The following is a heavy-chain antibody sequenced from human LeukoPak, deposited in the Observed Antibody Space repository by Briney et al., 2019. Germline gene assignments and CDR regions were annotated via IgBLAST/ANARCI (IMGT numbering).Heavy chain of an antibody. D-gene: IGHD2-2*01. CDR2: IYTSGST. J-gene: IGHJ4*02. CDR3: ARGGYCSSTSCYELYYFDY. Sequence: PSETLSLTCSVSGGSISSGSYYWSWIRQPAGKGLEWIGRIYTSGSTNYNPSLKSRVTISVDTSKNQFSLKLSSVTAADTAVYYCARGGYCSSTSCYELYYFDYWGQGTLVTVSS. V-gene: IGHV4-61*02. CDR1: GGSISSGSYY.